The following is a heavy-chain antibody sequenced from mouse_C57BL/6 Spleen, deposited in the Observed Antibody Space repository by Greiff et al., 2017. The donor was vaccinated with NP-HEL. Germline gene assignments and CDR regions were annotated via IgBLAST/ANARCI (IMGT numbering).Heavy chain of an antibody. D-gene: IGHD3-3*01. CDR1: GYTFTSYW. V-gene: IGHV1-52*01. CDR2: IDPSDSET. CDR3: ARGGTGAMDY. Sequence: QVQLQQPGAELVRPGSSVTLSCKASGYTFTSYWMHWVKQRPIPGLEWIGNIDPSDSETHYNQKFKDKATLTVDKSSSTAYMQLSSLTSEDSAVYYCARGGTGAMDYWGQGTSVTVSS. J-gene: IGHJ4*01.